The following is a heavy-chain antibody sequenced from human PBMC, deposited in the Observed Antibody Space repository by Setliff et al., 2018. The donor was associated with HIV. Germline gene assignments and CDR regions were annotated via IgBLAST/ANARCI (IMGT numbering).Heavy chain of an antibody. J-gene: IGHJ4*02. V-gene: IGHV4-39*01. CDR3: ARHKTHPFDS. Sequence: LSLTCTVSGGSITSTTYQWAWIRQPPGKGLEWIANIYDSGSTYYNPSLKSRVTISVDTSTNQFSLKLISVTAADTAVYYCARHKTHPFDSWGQGALVTVSS. CDR2: IYDSGST. CDR1: GGSITSTTYQ.